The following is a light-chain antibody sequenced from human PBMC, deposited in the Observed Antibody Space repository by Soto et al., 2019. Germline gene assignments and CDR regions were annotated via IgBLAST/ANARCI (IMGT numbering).Light chain of an antibody. CDR2: DVS. CDR1: GSDVGGYNY. Sequence: QSALTQPRSVSGSPGQSVTISCTGTGSDVGGYNYVSWYQQHPGKAPKLMIYDVSKRPSGVPDRFSGSKSGNTASLTISGLQAEDEADYYCCSYAGSYTHVVFGGGTKLTVL. CDR3: CSYAGSYTHVV. J-gene: IGLJ2*01. V-gene: IGLV2-11*01.